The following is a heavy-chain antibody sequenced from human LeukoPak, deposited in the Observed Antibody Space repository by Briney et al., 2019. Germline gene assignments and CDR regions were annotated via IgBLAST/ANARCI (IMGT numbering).Heavy chain of an antibody. D-gene: IGHD1-7*01. Sequence: SETLSLTCAVYGGSISSYYWSWIRQPPGKGLEWIGYIYYSGSTNYNPSLKSRVTISIDTSKHQFSLKLSSVTAADTAVYYCAREYQTTGYFDLWGRGTLVTVSS. CDR3: AREYQTTGYFDL. V-gene: IGHV4-59*01. CDR1: GGSISSYY. J-gene: IGHJ2*01. CDR2: IYYSGST.